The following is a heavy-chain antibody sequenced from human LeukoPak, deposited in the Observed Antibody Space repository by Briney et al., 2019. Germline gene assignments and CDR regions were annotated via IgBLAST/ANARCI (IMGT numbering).Heavy chain of an antibody. CDR1: GGSISSYY. CDR3: ARRVGYSNYVDY. D-gene: IGHD6-13*01. J-gene: IGHJ4*02. Sequence: SETLSLTCTVSGGSISSYYWSWIRQPPGKGLEWIGYIYYSGSTYYIPSLKSRVTISVDTSKNQFSLRLSSVAAADTSLYCCARRVGYSNYVDYWGQGTLVTVSS. V-gene: IGHV4-59*08. CDR2: IYYSGST.